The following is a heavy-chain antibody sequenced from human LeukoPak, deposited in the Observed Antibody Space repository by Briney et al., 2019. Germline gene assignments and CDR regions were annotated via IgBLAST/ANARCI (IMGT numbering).Heavy chain of an antibody. V-gene: IGHV4-34*01. CDR3: ARDGVYYGSNWFDP. Sequence: PSETLSLTCAVYGGSFSGYYWSWIRQPPGKGLEWIGEINHSGSTNYNPSLKSRVTISVDTSKNQFSLKLSSVTAADTAVYYCARDGVYYGSNWFDPWGQGTLVTVSS. CDR2: INHSGST. J-gene: IGHJ5*02. D-gene: IGHD3-10*01. CDR1: GGSFSGYY.